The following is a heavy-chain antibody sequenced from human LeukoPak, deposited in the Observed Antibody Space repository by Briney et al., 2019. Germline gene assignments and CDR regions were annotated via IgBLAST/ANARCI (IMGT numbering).Heavy chain of an antibody. CDR1: GGSLTNYY. D-gene: IGHD3-16*01. Sequence: KPSETLSLTCSVSGGSLTNYYWGWIRQPPGKGLEFIGYIHSDGTTNYDSSLQSRVAISLDTSKIQFSLRLYSVTAADTALYFCARLNFRGGEALYFDSWGQGTLVTVSS. CDR3: ARLNFRGGEALYFDS. J-gene: IGHJ4*02. V-gene: IGHV4-4*09. CDR2: IHSDGTT.